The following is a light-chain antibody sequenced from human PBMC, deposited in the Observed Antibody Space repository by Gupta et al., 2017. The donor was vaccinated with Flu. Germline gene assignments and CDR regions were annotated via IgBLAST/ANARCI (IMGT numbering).Light chain of an antibody. V-gene: IGLV1-51*01. CDR3: GTWDSRLSAAV. CDR1: SSNIGNNY. J-gene: IGLJ7*01. Sequence: QSVLTQPPSVSAAPGQKVTISCSGSSSNIGNNYVSWYQQLPGTTPKLLIYDNNKRPSGIPDRFSGSKSGTSATLGITGLQTGDEADYYCGTWDSRLSAAVFGGGIKLTVL. CDR2: DNN.